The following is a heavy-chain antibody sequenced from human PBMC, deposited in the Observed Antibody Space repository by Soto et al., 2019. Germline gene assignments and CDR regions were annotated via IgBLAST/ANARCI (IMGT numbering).Heavy chain of an antibody. Sequence: ASVKVSCKASGYTFTSYGISWVRQAPGQGLEWMGWISAYNGNTNYAQKLQGRVTMTTDTSTSTAYMELRSLRSDDTAVYYCARDDDCTNGVCHYYYYGMDVWGQGTTVTVSS. CDR2: ISAYNGNT. CDR3: ARDDDCTNGVCHYYYYGMDV. CDR1: GYTFTSYG. J-gene: IGHJ6*02. D-gene: IGHD2-8*01. V-gene: IGHV1-18*01.